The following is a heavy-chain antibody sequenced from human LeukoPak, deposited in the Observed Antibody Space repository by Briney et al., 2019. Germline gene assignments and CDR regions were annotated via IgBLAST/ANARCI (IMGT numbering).Heavy chain of an antibody. CDR2: ISGSGGTT. CDR1: GITFSSYA. Sequence: QPGGSPRLSCAASGITFSSYAMTWVRQAPGKGLEWVSGISGSGGTTFDADSVKGRFTISRDNSKNTLYLQMNSLRAEDTAVYYCAKERSYCGGDCYSLESWGQGTLVTVSS. CDR3: AKERSYCGGDCYSLES. V-gene: IGHV3-23*01. J-gene: IGHJ5*02. D-gene: IGHD2-21*02.